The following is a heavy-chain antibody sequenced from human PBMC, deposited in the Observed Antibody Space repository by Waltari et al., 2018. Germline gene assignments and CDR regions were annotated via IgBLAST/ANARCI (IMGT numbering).Heavy chain of an antibody. D-gene: IGHD6-13*01. J-gene: IGHJ5*02. CDR2: VNHGGNT. V-gene: IGHV4-4*02. CDR3: VRDSDSRTVGWFDP. CDR1: GGPITTGTW. Sequence: QVQLQESGPGLVKPSGTLSLTCAVAGGPITTGTWWTWIRQSPGKGLEWIGDVNHGGNTNYNPSLKSRVTISVDKSKNHFSLKLNSVTAADTAVYFCVRDSDSRTVGWFDPWGQGTLVVVSS.